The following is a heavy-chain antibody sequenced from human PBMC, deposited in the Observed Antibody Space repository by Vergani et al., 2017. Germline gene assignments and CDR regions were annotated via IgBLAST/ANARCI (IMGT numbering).Heavy chain of an antibody. CDR3: ARVVDYYDSSGYYFSGIDAFDI. D-gene: IGHD3-22*01. J-gene: IGHJ3*02. Sequence: EVQLVESGGGLVKPGGSLRLSCAASGFTFSSYSMNWVRQAPGKGLEWVSSISSSSSYIYYADSVKGRFTISRDNAKNSLYLQMNSLRAEDTAVYYCARVVDYYDSSGYYFSGIDAFDIWGQGTMVTVSS. V-gene: IGHV3-21*01. CDR1: GFTFSSYS. CDR2: ISSSSSYI.